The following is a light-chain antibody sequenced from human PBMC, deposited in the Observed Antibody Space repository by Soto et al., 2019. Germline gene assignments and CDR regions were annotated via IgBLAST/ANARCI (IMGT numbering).Light chain of an antibody. Sequence: EIVLTQSPATLSLSPGERATLSCRASQSVSTYLAWYQQKPGQAPRLLISAASNRATGVPARFSGSGSGTDFTLTISSLEPEDFAVYYCQQRSSWPPRTFGQGTKVEIK. J-gene: IGKJ1*01. V-gene: IGKV3-11*01. CDR1: QSVSTY. CDR2: AAS. CDR3: QQRSSWPPRT.